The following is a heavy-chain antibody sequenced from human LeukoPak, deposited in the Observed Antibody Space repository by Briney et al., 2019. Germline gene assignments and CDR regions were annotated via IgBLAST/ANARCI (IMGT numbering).Heavy chain of an antibody. D-gene: IGHD5-12*01. CDR3: ARDRGYSGYDPFDY. Sequence: PSETLSLTCTVSGGSISSYYWSWIRQPAGKGLEWIGRIYTSGSTNYNPSLKSRVTMSVDTSKNQFSLKLSSVTAADTAVYYCARDRGYSGYDPFDYWGQGTLVTVSS. CDR1: GGSISSYY. V-gene: IGHV4-4*07. J-gene: IGHJ4*02. CDR2: IYTSGST.